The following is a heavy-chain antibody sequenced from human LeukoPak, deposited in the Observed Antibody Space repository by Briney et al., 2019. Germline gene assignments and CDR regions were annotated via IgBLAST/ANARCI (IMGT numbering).Heavy chain of an antibody. D-gene: IGHD5-24*01. J-gene: IGHJ4*02. CDR3: AKPGGRDGYNFDFDY. V-gene: IGHV3-33*06. CDR1: GFTFSSYG. CDR2: IWYDGSNK. Sequence: GGSLRLSCAASGFTFSSYGMHWVRQAPGKGLEWVAVIWYDGSNKYYADSAKGRFTISRDNSKNTLYLQTNSLRAEDTAVYYCAKPGGRDGYNFDFDYWGQGTLVTVSS.